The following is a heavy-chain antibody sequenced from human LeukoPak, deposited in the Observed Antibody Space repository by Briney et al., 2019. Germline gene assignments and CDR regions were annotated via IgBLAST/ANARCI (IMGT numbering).Heavy chain of an antibody. Sequence: SVKVSCKASGGTFSSYAISWVRQAPGQGLEWMGGIIPIFGTANYAQKFQGRVTITADKSTSTAYMELSSLRSEDTAVYYCARSLAYCGGDCSAPFDYWGQGTLVTVSS. CDR1: GGTFSSYA. CDR2: IIPIFGTA. V-gene: IGHV1-69*06. D-gene: IGHD2-21*02. J-gene: IGHJ4*02. CDR3: ARSLAYCGGDCSAPFDY.